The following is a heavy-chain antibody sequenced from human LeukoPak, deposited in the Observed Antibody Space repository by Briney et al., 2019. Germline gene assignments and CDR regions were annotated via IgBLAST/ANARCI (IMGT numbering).Heavy chain of an antibody. CDR3: ARARYYDSTGYGAFDI. CDR2: IYSGGST. Sequence: GGSLRLSCAASGFTVSSNYMSWVRQAPGKGLEWVSAIYSGGSTYYADSVKGRFSISRDNSKNTLCLQMNSLRAEDTAVYYCARARYYDSTGYGAFDIWGQGTMVTVSS. CDR1: GFTVSSNY. D-gene: IGHD3-22*01. J-gene: IGHJ3*02. V-gene: IGHV3-53*01.